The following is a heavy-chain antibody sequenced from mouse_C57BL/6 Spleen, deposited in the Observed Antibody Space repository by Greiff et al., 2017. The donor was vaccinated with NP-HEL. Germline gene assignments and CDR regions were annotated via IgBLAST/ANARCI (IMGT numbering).Heavy chain of an antibody. J-gene: IGHJ4*01. D-gene: IGHD2-1*01. V-gene: IGHV1-55*01. CDR3: ARWSGKYYYAMDY. CDR1: GYTFTSYW. CDR2: IYPGSGNT. Sequence: QVQLQQPGAELVKPGASVKMSCKASGYTFTSYWITWVKQRPGQGLEWIGDIYPGSGNTNYNEKFKSKATLTADTSSSTAYMQLSSLTSEDSAVYFCARWSGKYYYAMDYWGQGTSVTVSS.